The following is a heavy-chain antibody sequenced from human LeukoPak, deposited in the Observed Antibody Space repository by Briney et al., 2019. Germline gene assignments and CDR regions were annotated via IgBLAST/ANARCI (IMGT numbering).Heavy chain of an antibody. Sequence: GRSLRLSCAASGFTFSSYGMHWVRQAPGKGLEWVAVISYDGSNKYYADSVKGRFTISRDNSKNTLYLQMNSLRAEDTAVYYCAKDLEVVVVAAALDYWGQGTLVTVSS. CDR2: ISYDGSNK. V-gene: IGHV3-30*18. CDR3: AKDLEVVVVAAALDY. J-gene: IGHJ4*02. CDR1: GFTFSSYG. D-gene: IGHD2-15*01.